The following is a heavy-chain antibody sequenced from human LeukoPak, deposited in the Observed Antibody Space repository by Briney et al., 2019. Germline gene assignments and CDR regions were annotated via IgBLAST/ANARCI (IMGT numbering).Heavy chain of an antibody. CDR1: GYNFTSYW. CDR3: ARLPGDFWSANYFDY. CDR2: IYPGDSDT. D-gene: IGHD3-3*01. J-gene: IGHJ4*02. V-gene: IGHV5-51*01. Sequence: GESLKISCKGSGYNFTSYWIGWVRKMPGKGLEWMGIIYPGDSDTRYSPSFQGQVTISADKSISTAYLQWSNLKASDTAMYYCARLPGDFWSANYFDYWGQGTLVTVSS.